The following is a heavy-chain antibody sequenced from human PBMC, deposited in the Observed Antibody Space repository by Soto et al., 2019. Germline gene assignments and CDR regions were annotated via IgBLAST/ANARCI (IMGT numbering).Heavy chain of an antibody. Sequence: GESLKISCKGSGYSFTRYWIGWVRQMPGKGLEWVGIIYPGDLDTRYSPSFRGQVTISADRSTSTAYLQWNSLKASDTAIYYCAAGYSTGLDAFDIWGQGTMVTVSS. CDR2: IYPGDLDT. J-gene: IGHJ3*02. CDR1: GYSFTRYW. CDR3: AAGYSTGLDAFDI. D-gene: IGHD2-8*02. V-gene: IGHV5-51*01.